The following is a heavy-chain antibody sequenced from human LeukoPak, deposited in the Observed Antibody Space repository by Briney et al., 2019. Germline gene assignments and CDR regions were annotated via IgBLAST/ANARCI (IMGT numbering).Heavy chain of an antibody. Sequence: PGGTLRLSCPASGFTFSSYAMNWVRRAPGKGLEWVSSISDNGGSTYYADSVKGRFTISRDNSKNTLYLQMNSLRVEDTAVYYCAKEENSLSYDYWGQGTLVTVSS. CDR3: AKEENSLSYDY. V-gene: IGHV3-23*01. D-gene: IGHD4-23*01. CDR1: GFTFSSYA. CDR2: ISDNGGST. J-gene: IGHJ4*02.